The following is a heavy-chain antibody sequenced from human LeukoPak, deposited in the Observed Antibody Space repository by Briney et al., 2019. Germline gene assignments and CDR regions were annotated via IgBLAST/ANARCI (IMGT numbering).Heavy chain of an antibody. CDR2: IKSKTDGGTT. CDR1: GFTFSNAW. D-gene: IGHD4-23*01. CDR3: TTASLPGGYYYYSYGMDV. Sequence: GGSLRLSCAASGFTFSNAWTSWVRQAPGEGLEWVGRIKSKTDGGTTDYAAPVKGRFTISRDDSKNTLYLQMNSLKTEDTAVYFCTTASLPGGYYYYSYGMDVWGKGSTVTVSS. J-gene: IGHJ6*04. V-gene: IGHV3-15*01.